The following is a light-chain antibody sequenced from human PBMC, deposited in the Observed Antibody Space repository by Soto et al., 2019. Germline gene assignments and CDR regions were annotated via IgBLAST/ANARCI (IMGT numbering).Light chain of an antibody. V-gene: IGLV2-11*01. Sequence: QSALTQPRSVSGSPGQSVTISCTGTSSDVGGYKSVSWYQQHPGKAPKFMIYDVSERPSGVPDRFSGSKSGNTASLTISGLQAEDEADYYCCSYAGSYSYVFGTGTKVTVL. CDR2: DVS. J-gene: IGLJ1*01. CDR1: SSDVGGYKS. CDR3: CSYAGSYSYV.